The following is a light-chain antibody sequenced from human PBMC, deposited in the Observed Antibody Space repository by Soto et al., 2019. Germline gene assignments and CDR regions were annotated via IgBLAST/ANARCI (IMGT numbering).Light chain of an antibody. J-gene: IGLJ2*01. CDR2: EGN. CDR1: SGSIASNH. Sequence: NFMLTQPHSVSESPGKTVTISCTRSSGSIASNHVQWYQQRPGSVPTTVIYEGNQRPSGVPDRFSGSTDGSSNSASLTISGLQTEDEADYYCQSYDSSTVVFGGGTKVTVL. CDR3: QSYDSSTVV. V-gene: IGLV6-57*04.